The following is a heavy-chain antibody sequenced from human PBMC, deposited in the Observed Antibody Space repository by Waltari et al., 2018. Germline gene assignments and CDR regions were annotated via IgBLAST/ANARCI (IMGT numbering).Heavy chain of an antibody. J-gene: IGHJ4*02. CDR2: ISYSGST. D-gene: IGHD2-21*02. CDR1: GDSISSNTYY. V-gene: IGHV4-39*01. Sequence: QLQLQASGPGLVKPSETLSLTCTVSGDSISSNTYYWGWIRQPPEKGLEWLGSISYSGSTYYNPSLNSRVTISVDTSRNQFSLKLRSVTAADTAVYYCARLHYCGGDCYKDYWGQGTLVTVSS. CDR3: ARLHYCGGDCYKDY.